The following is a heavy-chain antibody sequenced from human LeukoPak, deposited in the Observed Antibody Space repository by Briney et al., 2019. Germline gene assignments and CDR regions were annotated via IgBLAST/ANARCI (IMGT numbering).Heavy chain of an antibody. CDR3: ARSIAARRIGPPSAFDI. CDR2: INHSGST. D-gene: IGHD6-6*01. V-gene: IGHV4-34*01. CDR1: GGSFSGYY. J-gene: IGHJ3*02. Sequence: PSETLSLTCAVYGGSFSGYYWSWIRQPPGKGLEWIGEINHSGSTNYNPSLKSRVTISVDTSKNQFSLKPSSVTAADTAVYYCARSIAARRIGPPSAFDIWGQGTMVTVSS.